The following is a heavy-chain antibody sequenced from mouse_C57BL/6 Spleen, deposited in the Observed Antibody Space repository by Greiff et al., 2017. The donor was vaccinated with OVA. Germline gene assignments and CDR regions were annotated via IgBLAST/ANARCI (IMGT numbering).Heavy chain of an antibody. CDR2: ISYDGSN. J-gene: IGHJ2*01. CDR3: ARERARAYYFDY. CDR1: GYSITSGYY. D-gene: IGHD3-3*01. Sequence: EVQLQQSGPGLVKPSQSLSLTCSVTGYSITSGYYWNWIRQFPGNKLEWMGYISYDGSNNYNPSLKNRISITRDTSKNQFFLKLNSVTTEDTATYYCARERARAYYFDYWGQGTTLTVSS. V-gene: IGHV3-6*01.